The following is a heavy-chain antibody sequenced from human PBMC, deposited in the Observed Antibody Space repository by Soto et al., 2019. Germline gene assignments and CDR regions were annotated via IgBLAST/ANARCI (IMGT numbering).Heavy chain of an antibody. CDR1: GYSFTSYW. CDR3: ARPGNGYKAIYYGFDV. V-gene: IGHV5-51*01. Sequence: GESLKISCKGSGYSFTSYWIAWVREMPGKGLERMGNIYPGDSDTRYSPSFQGQVTISADKSFSTSYLQWSSLKASDTAMYYCARPGNGYKAIYYGFDVWGQGTTVTVSS. D-gene: IGHD5-18*01. CDR2: IYPGDSDT. J-gene: IGHJ6*02.